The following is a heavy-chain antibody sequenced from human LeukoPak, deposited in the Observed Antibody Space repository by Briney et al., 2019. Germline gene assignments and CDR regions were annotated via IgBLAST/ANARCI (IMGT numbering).Heavy chain of an antibody. CDR2: ISNSGSTK. CDR3: ARVDTMGFDY. D-gene: IGHD3-10*01. V-gene: IGHV3-48*03. CDR1: GFIFSNYE. Sequence: GGSLRLSCAASGFIFSNYEMNWVRQAPGKGLEWVSYISNSGSTKYYADSVKGRFTISRDNANNSLYLQMNSLGAEDTAVYYCARVDTMGFDYWGQGTLVTVSS. J-gene: IGHJ4*02.